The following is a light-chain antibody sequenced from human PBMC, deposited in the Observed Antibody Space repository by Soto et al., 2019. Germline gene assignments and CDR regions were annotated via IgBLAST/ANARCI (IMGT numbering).Light chain of an antibody. CDR1: SSDVGGYNY. Sequence: QSALTQPASVSGSPGQSITISCTGTSSDVGGYNYVSWYQQHPGKAPKLIIYEVSNRPSGVSNRFSGSKSGNTASLTISGLQDEDEADYYCNSYTSKSTGVFGNGTKLTVL. J-gene: IGLJ1*01. V-gene: IGLV2-14*01. CDR2: EVS. CDR3: NSYTSKSTGV.